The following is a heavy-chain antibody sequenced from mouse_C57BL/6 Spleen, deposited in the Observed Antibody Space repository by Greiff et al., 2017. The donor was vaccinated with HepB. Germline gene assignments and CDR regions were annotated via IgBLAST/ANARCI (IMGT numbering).Heavy chain of an antibody. J-gene: IGHJ3*01. CDR1: GYTFTEYT. Sequence: VQRVESGAELVKPGASVKLSCKASGYTFTEYTIHWVKQRSGQGLEWIGWFYPGSGSIKYNEKFKDKATLTADKSSSTVYMELSRLTSEDSAVYFCARHEDQVYYGYDGAWFAYWGQGTLVTVSA. D-gene: IGHD2-2*01. V-gene: IGHV1-62-2*01. CDR3: ARHEDQVYYGYDGAWFAY. CDR2: FYPGSGSI.